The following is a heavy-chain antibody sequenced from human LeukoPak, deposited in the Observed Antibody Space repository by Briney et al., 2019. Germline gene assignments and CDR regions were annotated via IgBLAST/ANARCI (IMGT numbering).Heavy chain of an antibody. Sequence: PSETLSLTCTVSGGSISSSSYYWGWIRQPPGKGLEWIGSIYYSGSTYYNPSLKGRVTISVDTSKNQFSLKLSSVTAADTAVYYCARDNSPNWNYSGIDYWGQGTLVTVSS. CDR2: IYYSGST. J-gene: IGHJ4*02. CDR1: GGSISSSSYY. CDR3: ARDNSPNWNYSGIDY. V-gene: IGHV4-39*07. D-gene: IGHD1-7*01.